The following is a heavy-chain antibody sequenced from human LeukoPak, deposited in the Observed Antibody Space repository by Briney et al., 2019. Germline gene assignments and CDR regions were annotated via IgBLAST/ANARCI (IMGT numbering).Heavy chain of an antibody. CDR3: ARGASGSYDHFDY. Sequence: GGSLRLSCAASGFTFSSYWMSWVRLAPGKGLEWVAVISYDGNNKYYADSVKGRFIISRGNSKNTLYLQMNSLRAEDTVVYYCARGASGSYDHFDYWGQGTLVTVSS. V-gene: IGHV3-30-3*01. CDR2: ISYDGNNK. J-gene: IGHJ4*02. D-gene: IGHD1-26*01. CDR1: GFTFSSYW.